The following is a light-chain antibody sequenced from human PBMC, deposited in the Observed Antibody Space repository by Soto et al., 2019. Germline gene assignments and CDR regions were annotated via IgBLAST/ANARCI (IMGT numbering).Light chain of an antibody. V-gene: IGLV1-44*01. Sequence: QSALTQPPSASGTPGQRVTISCSGSSSNIGSNTVNWYQQLPGTAPKLLIYSNNQRPSGVPDRFSGSKSGTSASLAISGLQSEDEADFYCAAWEGSLNGHVFGIGTKVTVL. J-gene: IGLJ1*01. CDR2: SNN. CDR3: AAWEGSLNGHV. CDR1: SSNIGSNT.